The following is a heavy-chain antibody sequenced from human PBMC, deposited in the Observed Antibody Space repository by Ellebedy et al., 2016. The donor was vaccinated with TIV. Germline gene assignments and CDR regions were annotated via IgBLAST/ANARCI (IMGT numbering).Heavy chain of an antibody. CDR3: ARDSGTYYRARWSHLDV. J-gene: IGHJ6*02. Sequence: GGSLGLSXLASGFIFSDYGMHWVRQAPGKGLEWVAMTSFDGTNTYYAESVRGRFTISRDNSRNTLFLHLDNLRTEDTAVYYCARDSGTYYRARWSHLDVWGQGTTVTVSS. CDR2: TSFDGTNT. CDR1: GFIFSDYG. V-gene: IGHV3-30*03. D-gene: IGHD1-26*01.